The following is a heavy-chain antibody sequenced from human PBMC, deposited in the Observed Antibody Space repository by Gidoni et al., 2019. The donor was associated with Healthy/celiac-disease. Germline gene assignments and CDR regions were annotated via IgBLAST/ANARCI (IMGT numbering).Heavy chain of an antibody. J-gene: IGHJ4*02. V-gene: IGHV4-4*02. CDR2: IYHSGST. CDR1: GGSIRSSNW. CDR3: AGGGPLGAGDY. Sequence: QVQLQESGPGLVKPSGTLSLTCPVSGGSIRSSNWWSWVRQPPGKGLEWIGEIYHSGSTNYNPSLKSRVTMSVEKSKSQFSLKLSSVTAADTAVYYCAGGGPLGAGDYWGQGTLVTVSS. D-gene: IGHD1-26*01.